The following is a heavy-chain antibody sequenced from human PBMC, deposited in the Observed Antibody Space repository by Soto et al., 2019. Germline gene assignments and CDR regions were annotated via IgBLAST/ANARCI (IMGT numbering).Heavy chain of an antibody. D-gene: IGHD4-17*01. CDR1: GVTFSSYW. CDR2: IKSDGTSI. CDR3: MTNPGY. V-gene: IGHV3-74*01. Sequence: EVQLVESGGGLVQPGGSLRLSCAASGVTFSSYWMDWVRQAPGKGLVWVSRIKSDGTSIRYADSVKGRFIISRDNAKNTLYLQMNSLRAEDTAVYFGMTNPGYWGQGTLVTVSS. J-gene: IGHJ4*02.